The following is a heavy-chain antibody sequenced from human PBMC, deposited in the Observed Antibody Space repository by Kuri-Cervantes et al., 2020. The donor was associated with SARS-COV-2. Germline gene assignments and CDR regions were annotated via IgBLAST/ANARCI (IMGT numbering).Heavy chain of an antibody. D-gene: IGHD3-10*01. Sequence: SQTLSLTCEVSGYSISRGYFWAWIRQPPGKGLEWIANIYYSGNSDYNPSFRSRVSVSVDTSKNQFSMRLTSVTAADTAMYYCARTGRDYYLDYWGQGTLVTVSS. CDR1: GYSISRGYF. V-gene: IGHV4-38-2*01. CDR2: IYYSGNS. J-gene: IGHJ4*02. CDR3: ARTGRDYYLDY.